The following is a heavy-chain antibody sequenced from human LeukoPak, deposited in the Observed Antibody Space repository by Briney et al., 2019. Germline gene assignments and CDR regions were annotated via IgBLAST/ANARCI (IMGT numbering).Heavy chain of an antibody. CDR2: ISGSGGST. D-gene: IGHD2-15*01. Sequence: GGSLRLSCTASGFTFSNAWMSWVRQAPGKGLEWVSAISGSGGSTYYADSVKGRFTISRDNSKNTLYLQMNSLRAEDTAVYYRAKRPGIGWFDYWGQGTLVTVSS. V-gene: IGHV3-23*01. CDR3: AKRPGIGWFDY. J-gene: IGHJ4*02. CDR1: GFTFSNAW.